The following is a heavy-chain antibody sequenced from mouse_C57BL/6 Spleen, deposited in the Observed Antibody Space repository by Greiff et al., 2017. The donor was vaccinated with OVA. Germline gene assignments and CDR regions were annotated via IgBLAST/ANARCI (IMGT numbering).Heavy chain of an antibody. CDR1: GYTFTSYW. Sequence: VQLQQPGAELVKPGASVKLSCKASGYTFTSYWMHWVKQRPGQGLEWIGMIHPNSGSTNYNEKFKSKATLTVDKSSSTAYMQLSSLTSEDSAVYYCAIYYGSSYGYFDYWGQGTTLTVSS. J-gene: IGHJ2*01. D-gene: IGHD1-1*01. CDR2: IHPNSGST. CDR3: AIYYGSSYGYFDY. V-gene: IGHV1-64*01.